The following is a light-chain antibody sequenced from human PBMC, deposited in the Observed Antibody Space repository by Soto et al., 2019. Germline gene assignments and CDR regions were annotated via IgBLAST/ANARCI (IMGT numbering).Light chain of an antibody. Sequence: EIVLTQSPATLSLSPGERATLSCRASQRVSSYLAWYQQKPGQAPRLLIYDASNRATGIPARFSGSGSVTDFTLTISSLEPDAFAVYYCQQRSNWPRITVGQGTRLEIK. CDR2: DAS. CDR1: QRVSSY. J-gene: IGKJ5*01. V-gene: IGKV3-11*01. CDR3: QQRSNWPRIT.